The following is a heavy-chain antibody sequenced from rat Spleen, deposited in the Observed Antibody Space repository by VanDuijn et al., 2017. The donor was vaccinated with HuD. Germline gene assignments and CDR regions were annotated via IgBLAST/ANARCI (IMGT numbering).Heavy chain of an antibody. J-gene: IGHJ1*01. V-gene: IGHV2-19*01. Sequence: QVQLKESGPGLVQPSQTLSLTCTVSGFSLTDYSVYWVRQPPGKGLEWIAAISSGGTTYYNSVLKSRLSISRDTSKSQVFLKMNRLQTDDTAIYFCNWELDFWGPGTMVTVSS. CDR1: GFSLTDYS. CDR3: NWELDF. CDR2: ISSGGTT.